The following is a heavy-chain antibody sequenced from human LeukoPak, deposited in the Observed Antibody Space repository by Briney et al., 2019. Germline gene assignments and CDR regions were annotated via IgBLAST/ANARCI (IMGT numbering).Heavy chain of an antibody. D-gene: IGHD3-3*01. V-gene: IGHV1-46*01. CDR3: ARGGVVQYYDFWDY. CDR1: GFTFTSYY. Sequence: GGSLRLSCAASGFTFTSYYMHWVRQAPGQGLEWMGIINPSGGSTSYAQKFQGRVTMTRDMSTSTVYMELSSLRSEDTAVYYCARGGVVQYYDFWDYWGQGTLVTVSS. CDR2: INPSGGST. J-gene: IGHJ4*02.